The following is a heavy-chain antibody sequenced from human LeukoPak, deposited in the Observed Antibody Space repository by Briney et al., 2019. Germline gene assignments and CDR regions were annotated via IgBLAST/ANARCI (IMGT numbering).Heavy chain of an antibody. CDR1: GGSLSDSDNY. CDR3: ARSPFNLNFDF. V-gene: IGHV4-39*07. D-gene: IGHD2/OR15-2a*01. J-gene: IGHJ4*02. Sequence: PSETLSLTCTVSGGSLSDSDNYWAWARQPPGKALEWIGSIYYSGTTIYNSSLKSRVTVSIDTSKNQLFLKLTSVTAAATAVYFCARSPFNLNFDFWGQGTLVPVSS. CDR2: IYYSGTT.